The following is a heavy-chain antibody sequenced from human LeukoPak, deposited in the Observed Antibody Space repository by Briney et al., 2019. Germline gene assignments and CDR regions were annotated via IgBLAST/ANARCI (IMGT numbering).Heavy chain of an antibody. V-gene: IGHV1-46*01. CDR3: ARVQVVQMATIFDAFDI. D-gene: IGHD5-24*01. CDR2: INPNGGST. CDR1: GYTFTNYY. J-gene: IGHJ3*02. Sequence: GASVKVSCKASGYTFTNYYMHWVRQAPGQGLDWMGVINPNGGSTSYAQKFQGRVTMTGDTSTSTVYMELSSLRSEDTAVYYCARVQVVQMATIFDAFDIWGQGTMVTVSS.